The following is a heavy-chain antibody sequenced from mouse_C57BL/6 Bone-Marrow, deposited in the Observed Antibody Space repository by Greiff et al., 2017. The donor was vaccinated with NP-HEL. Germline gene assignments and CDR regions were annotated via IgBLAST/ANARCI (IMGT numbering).Heavy chain of an antibody. CDR1: GYTFTSYW. J-gene: IGHJ2*01. CDR2: IDPSDSYT. D-gene: IGHD3-1*01. CDR3: ARRGANLDY. Sequence: QVQLQQPGAELVMPGASVKLSCKASGYTFTSYWMHWVKQRPGQGLEWIGEIDPSDSYTNYNQKFKGKSTLTVDKSSSTAYMQLSSLTSEDSAVYYCARRGANLDYWGQGTTLTVSS. V-gene: IGHV1-69*01.